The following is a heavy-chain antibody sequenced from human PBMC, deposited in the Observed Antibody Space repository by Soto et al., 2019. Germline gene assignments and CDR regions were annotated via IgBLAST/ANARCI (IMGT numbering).Heavy chain of an antibody. CDR3: ARSEGSGDYAYDY. CDR1: GYTFTGYY. J-gene: IGHJ4*02. Sequence: GASVKVSCKASGYTFTGYYMHWVRQAPGQGLEWMGWINPNSGGTNYAQKFQGWVTMTRDTSISTAYMELSRLRSDDTAVYYCARSEGSGDYAYDYWGQGTLVTVSS. V-gene: IGHV1-2*04. D-gene: IGHD4-17*01. CDR2: INPNSGGT.